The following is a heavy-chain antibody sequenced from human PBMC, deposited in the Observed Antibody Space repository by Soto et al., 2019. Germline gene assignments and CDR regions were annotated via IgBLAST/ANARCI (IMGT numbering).Heavy chain of an antibody. CDR1: GGSISSSNW. CDR3: ARVRNYYDSSGYYSFDY. Sequence: QVQLQESGPGLVKPSGTLSLTCAVSGGSISSSNWWSWVRQPPGKGLEWIGEIYHSGSTNYNPSLKSRVTISVDKSKNQFSRKLSSVTAADTAVYYCARVRNYYDSSGYYSFDYWGQGTLVTVSS. V-gene: IGHV4-4*02. D-gene: IGHD3-22*01. CDR2: IYHSGST. J-gene: IGHJ4*02.